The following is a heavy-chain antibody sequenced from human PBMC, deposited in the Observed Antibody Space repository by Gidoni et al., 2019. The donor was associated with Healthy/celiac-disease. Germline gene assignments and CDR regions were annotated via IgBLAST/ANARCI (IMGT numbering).Heavy chain of an antibody. D-gene: IGHD4-17*01. Sequence: EVQLVESGGGLVQPGRSLRLSCTASGFTFGDYAMSWFRQAPGKGLEWVGFIRSKAYGGTTEYAASVKGRFTISRDDSKSIAYLQMNSLKTEDTAVYYCTRDLVDYGDYVSGYYFDYWGQGTLVTVSS. CDR3: TRDLVDYGDYVSGYYFDY. V-gene: IGHV3-49*03. J-gene: IGHJ4*02. CDR1: GFTFGDYA. CDR2: IRSKAYGGTT.